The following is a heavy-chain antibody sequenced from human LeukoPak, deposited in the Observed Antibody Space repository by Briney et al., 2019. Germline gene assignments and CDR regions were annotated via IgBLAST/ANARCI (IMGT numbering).Heavy chain of an antibody. Sequence: GASVKVSCKASGYTFTSYDINWVRQATGQGLEWMGWMNPNSGNTGYAQKFQGRVTITRNTSISTAYMELSSLRSEDTAVYYCARGATFNYDFWSGYYIPNWFDPWGQGTLVTASS. CDR2: MNPNSGNT. CDR3: ARGATFNYDFWSGYYIPNWFDP. J-gene: IGHJ5*02. V-gene: IGHV1-8*03. CDR1: GYTFTSYD. D-gene: IGHD3-3*01.